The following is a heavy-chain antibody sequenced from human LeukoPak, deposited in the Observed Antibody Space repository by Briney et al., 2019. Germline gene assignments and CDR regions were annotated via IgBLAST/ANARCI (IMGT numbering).Heavy chain of an antibody. Sequence: PGGSLRLSCAASGCTFSNAWMSWVRQAPGKGLEGVSVIYSGGSTYYADSVKGRVTISRDNSKNTLYLQMNSLRAEDTAVYYCARVDSGSYSDYYYYYMDVWGKGTTVAVSS. CDR3: ARVDSGSYSDYYYYYMDV. D-gene: IGHD1-26*01. V-gene: IGHV3-53*01. J-gene: IGHJ6*03. CDR1: GCTFSNAW. CDR2: IYSGGST.